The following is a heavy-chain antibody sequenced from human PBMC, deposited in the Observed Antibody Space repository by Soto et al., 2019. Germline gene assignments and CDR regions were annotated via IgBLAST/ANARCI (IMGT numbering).Heavy chain of an antibody. D-gene: IGHD6-13*01. CDR3: TKDIGSSYFTYYFDS. CDR2: ISWNSDSI. Sequence: EVQLVESGGGLVQPGRSLRLSCAASGFTFGDYAMHWVRQTPGKGLEWVSCISWNSDSIAYADSMKGRFTISRDNAKNSLYLQMNSLRAEDTALYYCTKDIGSSYFTYYFDSWGQGTLVTVSS. J-gene: IGHJ4*02. V-gene: IGHV3-9*01. CDR1: GFTFGDYA.